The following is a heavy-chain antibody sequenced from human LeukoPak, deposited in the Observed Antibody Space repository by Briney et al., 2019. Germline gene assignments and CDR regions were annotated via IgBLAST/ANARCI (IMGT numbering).Heavy chain of an antibody. D-gene: IGHD6-13*01. J-gene: IGHJ6*02. CDR2: LSYDGSNK. CDR3: AKGEGSSWFAPYYYYYYGMDV. V-gene: IGHV3-30*18. CDR1: GFTFSSYG. Sequence: PGRSLRLSCAASGFTFSSYGTHWVRQAPGKGLEWVAVLSYDGSNKYYADSVKGRFTISRDNSKNTLYLQMNSLRAEDTAVYYCAKGEGSSWFAPYYYYYYGMDVWGQGTTVTVSS.